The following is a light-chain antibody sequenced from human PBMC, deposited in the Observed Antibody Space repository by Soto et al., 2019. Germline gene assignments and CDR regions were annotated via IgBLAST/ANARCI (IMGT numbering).Light chain of an antibody. Sequence: QSVLTQPPSASGTPGQRVTFSCSGGRSNIGSNYVFWYQQLPGTAPKLVIYRNNQRPSGVPDRFSGSKSGTSASLAISGLRSEDEADYYCTSWDDSLYHVVFGGGTKLTVL. CDR3: TSWDDSLYHVV. J-gene: IGLJ2*01. CDR2: RNN. CDR1: RSNIGSNY. V-gene: IGLV1-47*01.